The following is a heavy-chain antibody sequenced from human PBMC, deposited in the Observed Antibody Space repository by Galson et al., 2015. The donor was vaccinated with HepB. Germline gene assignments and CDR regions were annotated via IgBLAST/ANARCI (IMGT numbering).Heavy chain of an antibody. CDR3: ARHYGAFDI. Sequence: SLKVSCKASAYTFTNYAMNWVRQAPGQGLEWMGSINTNTGNPTYAQGVTGRFVFSLDTSVSTAYLQISSLKVEDTAVYYCARHYGAFDIWGQGTMVTVSS. J-gene: IGHJ3*02. CDR1: AYTFTNYA. V-gene: IGHV7-4-1*02. CDR2: INTNTGNP. D-gene: IGHD4-17*01.